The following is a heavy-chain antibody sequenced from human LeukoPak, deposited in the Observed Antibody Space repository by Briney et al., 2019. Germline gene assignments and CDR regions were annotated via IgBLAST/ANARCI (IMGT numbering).Heavy chain of an antibody. J-gene: IGHJ6*03. V-gene: IGHV1-2*02. CDR3: ARSCAASWLAVTPYYYYYMDV. Sequence: ASVKVSCKASGYTFTGYYMHWVRQAPGQGLEWMVWINPNSGGTNYAQKFQGRVTMTRDTSISTAYMELSRLRSDDTAVYYCARSCAASWLAVTPYYYYYMDVWGKGTTLTVSS. CDR1: GYTFTGYY. CDR2: INPNSGGT. D-gene: IGHD4-11*01.